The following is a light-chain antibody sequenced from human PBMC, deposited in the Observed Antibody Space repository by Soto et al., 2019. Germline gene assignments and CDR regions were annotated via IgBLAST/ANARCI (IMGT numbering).Light chain of an antibody. CDR1: QSVTST. V-gene: IGKV3-15*01. J-gene: IGKJ2*01. Sequence: EIVMTQSPATVSVSPGERATLSCRASQSVTSTLAWYQQKPGQTPRLLIYDASTRATGIPARFSGSGSGTEFTLTISSLQSEDFAVYYCQQYGNSPFTFGQGTNLEIK. CDR3: QQYGNSPFT. CDR2: DAS.